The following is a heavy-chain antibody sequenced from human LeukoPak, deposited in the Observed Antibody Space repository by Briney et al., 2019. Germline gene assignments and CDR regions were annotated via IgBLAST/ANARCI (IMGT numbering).Heavy chain of an antibody. CDR1: EFTFSDYY. CDR2: ISGSTKII. J-gene: IGHJ2*01. Sequence: KPGGSLRLSCAASEFTFSDYYMSWIRQAPGKGLEWVSYISGSTKIIYYADSVKGRFTISRDNANNSLFLQMNNLGADDTAVYYCASHMATALRYFPLWGRSTLVTVSS. D-gene: IGHD5-24*01. CDR3: ASHMATALRYFPL. V-gene: IGHV3-11*01.